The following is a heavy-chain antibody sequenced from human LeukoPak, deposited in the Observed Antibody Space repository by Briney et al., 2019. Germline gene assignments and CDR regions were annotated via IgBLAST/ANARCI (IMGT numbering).Heavy chain of an antibody. CDR2: IYYSGST. CDR1: GGSISSGDYY. CDR3: ARGYYYDSSGSRAFDY. V-gene: IGHV4-30-4*01. Sequence: SETLSLTCTVSGGSISSGDYYWSWIRQPPGKGLEWIGYIYYSGSTYYNPSLKSRVTISVDTPKNQFSLKLSSVTAADTAVYCCARGYYYDSSGSRAFDYWGQGTLVTVSS. J-gene: IGHJ4*02. D-gene: IGHD3-22*01.